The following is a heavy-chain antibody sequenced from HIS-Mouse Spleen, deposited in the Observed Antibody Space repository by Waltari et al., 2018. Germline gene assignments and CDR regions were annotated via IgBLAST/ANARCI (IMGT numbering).Heavy chain of an antibody. CDR1: GFTVGCNY. CDR2: IYSGGST. CDR3: ARDTVIAARSYGMDV. D-gene: IGHD6-6*01. V-gene: IGHV3-53*01. J-gene: IGHJ6*02. Sequence: EVQLVESGGGLIQPGGSLRLSCAAFGFTVGCNYMSRVRQAPGKGVEWVSVIYSGGSTYYADSVKGRFTISRDNSKNTLYLQMNSLRAEDTAVYYCARDTVIAARSYGMDVWGQGTTVTVSS.